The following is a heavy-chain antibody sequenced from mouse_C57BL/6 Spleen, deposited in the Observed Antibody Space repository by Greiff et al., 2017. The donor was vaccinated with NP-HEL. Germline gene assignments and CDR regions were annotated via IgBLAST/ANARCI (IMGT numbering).Heavy chain of an antibody. J-gene: IGHJ2*01. V-gene: IGHV1-69*01. CDR3: ARWAYYGSSYLFDY. D-gene: IGHD1-1*01. Sequence: VQLQQPGAELVMPGASVKLSCKASGYTFTSYWMHWVKQRPGQGLEWIGEIDPSDSYTNYNQKFKGKSTLTVDKSSSTAYMQLSSLTSEDSAVYYCARWAYYGSSYLFDYWGQGTTLTVSS. CDR1: GYTFTSYW. CDR2: IDPSDSYT.